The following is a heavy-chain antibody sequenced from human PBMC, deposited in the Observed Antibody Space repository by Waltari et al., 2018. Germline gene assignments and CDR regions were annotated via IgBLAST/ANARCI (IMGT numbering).Heavy chain of an antibody. Sequence: QLQLQESGSGLVKPSQTLSLTCAVSGGSISSGGYSWSWIRQPPGKGLELIGYIYHSGSTYYNPSLKSRVTISVDRSKNQFSLKLSSVTAADTAVYYCAGLGYCSGGSCRNAFDIWGQGTMVTVSS. J-gene: IGHJ3*02. D-gene: IGHD2-15*01. V-gene: IGHV4-30-2*01. CDR2: IYHSGST. CDR1: GGSISSGGYS. CDR3: AGLGYCSGGSCRNAFDI.